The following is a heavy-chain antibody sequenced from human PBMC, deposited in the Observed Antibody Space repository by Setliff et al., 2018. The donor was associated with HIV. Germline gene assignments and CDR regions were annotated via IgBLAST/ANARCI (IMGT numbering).Heavy chain of an antibody. Sequence: ASVKVSCKASGYIFNSYGISWVRQAPGQGLEWMGWISAYNGNTNYAQKVQGRVSMTTETSTSTAYMELRSLRSDDTAVYYCARDHYDILTGYYRTYYYMDVWGKGTTVTVSS. CDR1: GYIFNSYG. D-gene: IGHD3-9*01. V-gene: IGHV1-18*01. CDR3: ARDHYDILTGYYRTYYYMDV. J-gene: IGHJ6*03. CDR2: ISAYNGNT.